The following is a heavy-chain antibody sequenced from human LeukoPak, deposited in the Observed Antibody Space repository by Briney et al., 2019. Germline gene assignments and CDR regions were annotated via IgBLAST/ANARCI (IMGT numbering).Heavy chain of an antibody. J-gene: IGHJ4*02. Sequence: GGSLRLSCEASGLTFSSHAMNWVRQAPGKGLEWVSGISSSGSGGSIHYADSVMGRFTISRDNSKNTLYLQMNSLRAEDTAVYYCAKDFAAVAGYPPVFALGYWGQGTLVTVSS. CDR3: AKDFAAVAGYPPVFALGY. CDR1: GLTFSSHA. CDR2: ISSSGSGGSI. V-gene: IGHV3-23*01. D-gene: IGHD6-19*01.